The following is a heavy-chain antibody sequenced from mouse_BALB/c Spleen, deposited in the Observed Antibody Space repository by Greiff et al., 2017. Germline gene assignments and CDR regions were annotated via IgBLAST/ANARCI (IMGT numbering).Heavy chain of an antibody. CDR2: ISSGSSTI. CDR3: ARWITIPYYAMDY. D-gene: IGHD2-4*01. V-gene: IGHV5-17*02. CDR1: GFTFSSFG. J-gene: IGHJ4*01. Sequence: EVQGVESGGGLVQPGGSRKLSCAASGFTFSSFGMHWVRQAPEKGLEWVAYISSGSSTIYYADTVKGRFTISRDNPKNTLFLQMTSLRSEDTAMYYCARWITIPYYAMDYWGQGTSVTVSS.